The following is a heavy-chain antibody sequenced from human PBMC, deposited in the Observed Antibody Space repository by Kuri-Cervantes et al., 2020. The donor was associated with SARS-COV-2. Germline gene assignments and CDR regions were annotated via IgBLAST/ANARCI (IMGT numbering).Heavy chain of an antibody. CDR1: GYSISSGYY. J-gene: IGHJ6*02. CDR3: ARPHGGNTGARGVDV. V-gene: IGHV4-38-2*01. Sequence: GSLRLSCAVSGYSISSGYYWGWIRQPPGKGLEWIGSIYHSGSTYYNPSLKSRVTISVDTSKNQFSLKLSSVTAADTAVYYCARPHGGNTGARGVDVWGQGTTVTVSS. CDR2: IYHSGST. D-gene: IGHD3-16*01.